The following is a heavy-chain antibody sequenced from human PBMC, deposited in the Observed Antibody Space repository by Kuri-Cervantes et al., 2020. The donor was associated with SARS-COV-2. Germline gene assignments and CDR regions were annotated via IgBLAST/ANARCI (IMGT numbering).Heavy chain of an antibody. CDR3: ARVGYSYGNYFDY. Sequence: GESLKISCAASGFTFDDYAMHWVRQAPGKGLEWVSLISWDGGSTYYADSVKGRFTISRDNSKNTLYLQMYSLRAEDTAVYYCARVGYSYGNYFDYWGQGTLVTVSS. V-gene: IGHV3-43D*03. J-gene: IGHJ4*02. CDR2: ISWDGGST. CDR1: GFTFDDYA. D-gene: IGHD5-18*01.